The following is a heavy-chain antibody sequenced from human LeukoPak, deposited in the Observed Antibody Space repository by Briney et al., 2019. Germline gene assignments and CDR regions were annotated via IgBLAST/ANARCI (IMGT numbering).Heavy chain of an antibody. CDR2: IRYDGSNR. CDR3: AKGGRITMLRGVQRDHYFDY. CDR1: GFTLSSYG. D-gene: IGHD3-10*01. J-gene: IGHJ4*02. Sequence: PGRSLRLSCGVSGFTLSSYGMHWVRQAPRKGLEWVAYIRYDGSNRHYADSVKGRSTIYRDNSKNTLYLQMNSLRVEDTAVYYCAKGGRITMLRGVQRDHYFDYWGQGTLVTVSS. V-gene: IGHV3-30*02.